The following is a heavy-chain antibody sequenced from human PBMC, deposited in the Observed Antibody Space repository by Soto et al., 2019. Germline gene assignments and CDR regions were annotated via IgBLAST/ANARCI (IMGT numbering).Heavy chain of an antibody. Sequence: PSETLSLTCTVSGGSISSSSYYWGWIRQPPGKGLEWIGSIYYSGSTYYNPSLKSRVTISVDTSKNQFSLKLSSVTAADTAVYYCARLTSYSSSESFDYWGQGTLVTVS. D-gene: IGHD6-13*01. CDR2: IYYSGST. CDR3: ARLTSYSSSESFDY. CDR1: GGSISSSSYY. J-gene: IGHJ4*02. V-gene: IGHV4-39*01.